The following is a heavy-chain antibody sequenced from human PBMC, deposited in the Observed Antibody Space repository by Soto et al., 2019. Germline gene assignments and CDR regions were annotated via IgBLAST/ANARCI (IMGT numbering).Heavy chain of an antibody. V-gene: IGHV3-33*01. J-gene: IGHJ4*02. D-gene: IGHD4-17*01. CDR2: IWYDGSNK. Sequence: GESLKISCAASRFTFSSYGMHWVRQAPGKGLEWVAGIWYDGSNKYYADSVKGRFTISRDNSKNTLYLQMNSLRAEDTAVYYCARDGKDYGDFGGLDYWGQGTLVTVSS. CDR1: RFTFSSYG. CDR3: ARDGKDYGDFGGLDY.